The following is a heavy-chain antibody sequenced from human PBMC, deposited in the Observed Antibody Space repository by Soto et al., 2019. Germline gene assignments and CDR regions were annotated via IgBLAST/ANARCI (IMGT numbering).Heavy chain of an antibody. J-gene: IGHJ1*01. CDR2: IIPIFGTA. CDR3: ANGEGEDASFEYFQH. CDR1: GGTFSSYA. D-gene: IGHD2-8*01. V-gene: IGHV1-69*13. Sequence: SVKVSCKASGGTFSSYAISWVRQAPGQGLEWMGGIIPIFGTANYAQKFQGRVTITADESTSTAYMELSSLRPGDTALYYCANGEGEDASFEYFQHWGQGTLVTVSS.